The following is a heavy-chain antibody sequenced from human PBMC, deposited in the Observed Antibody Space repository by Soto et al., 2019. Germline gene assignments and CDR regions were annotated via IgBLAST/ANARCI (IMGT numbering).Heavy chain of an antibody. CDR1: GGSISSYY. D-gene: IGHD2-2*02. Sequence: NPSETLSLTCTVSGGSISSYYWGWIRQPAGKGLEWIGRIYTSGSTNYNPSLKSRVTMSVDTSKNQFSLKLSSVTAADTAVYYCARETDCSSTSCYSRGYYYYGMDVWGQGTTVTVSS. V-gene: IGHV4-4*07. J-gene: IGHJ6*02. CDR3: ARETDCSSTSCYSRGYYYYGMDV. CDR2: IYTSGST.